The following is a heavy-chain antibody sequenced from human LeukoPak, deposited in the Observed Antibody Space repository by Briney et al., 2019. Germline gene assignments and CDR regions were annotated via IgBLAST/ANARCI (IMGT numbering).Heavy chain of an antibody. D-gene: IGHD2-2*01. CDR1: GYTFTSYY. J-gene: IGHJ6*02. CDR3: ARDRLEDIVVVPAASYPSNYYYYGMDV. V-gene: IGHV1-46*01. CDR2: INPSGGST. Sequence: WASVKVSCKASGYTFTSYYMHWVRQAPGQGLEWMGIINPSGGSTSYAQKFQGRVTMTRDTSTSTVYMELSSLRSEDTAVYYCARDRLEDIVVVPAASYPSNYYYYGMDVWGQGTTVTVSS.